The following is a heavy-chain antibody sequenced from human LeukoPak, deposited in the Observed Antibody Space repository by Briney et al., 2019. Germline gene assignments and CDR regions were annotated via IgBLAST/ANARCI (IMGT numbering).Heavy chain of an antibody. J-gene: IGHJ4*02. CDR1: GFTFSSYS. V-gene: IGHV3-21*01. CDR2: ISSSSSYI. CDR3: ARSIGCSSTSCYFDY. D-gene: IGHD2-2*01. Sequence: GGSLRLSCAPSGFTFSSYSMKWVRQAPGRGLEWVSSISSSSSYIYYAHSVKGRFTISRDNAKNSLYLQMNSLRAEDTAVYYCARSIGCSSTSCYFDYWGQGTLVTVSS.